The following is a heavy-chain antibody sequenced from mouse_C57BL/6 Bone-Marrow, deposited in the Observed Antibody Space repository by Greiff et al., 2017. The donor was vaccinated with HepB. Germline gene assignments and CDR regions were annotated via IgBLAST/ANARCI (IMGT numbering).Heavy chain of an antibody. J-gene: IGHJ3*01. V-gene: IGHV3-6*01. CDR3: ARDHGNFAY. CDR1: GYSITSGYY. D-gene: IGHD2-1*01. Sequence: EVQRVESGPGLVKPSQSLSLTCSVTGYSITSGYYWNWIRQFPGNKLEWMGYISYDGSNNYNPSLKNRISITRDTSKNQFFLKLNSVTTEDTATYYCARDHGNFAYWGQGTLVTVSA. CDR2: ISYDGSN.